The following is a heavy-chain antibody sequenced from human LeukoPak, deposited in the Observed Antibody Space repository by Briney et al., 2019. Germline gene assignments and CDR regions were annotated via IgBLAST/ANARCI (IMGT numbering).Heavy chain of an antibody. CDR3: ARHVGGSGNSDDFDI. J-gene: IGHJ3*02. V-gene: IGHV4-59*05. D-gene: IGHD3-10*01. Sequence: PSETLSLTCTVSGGSISSYYWSWIRQPPGKGLEWIGTIYYTGTTYYNPSLRSRLTISVDTSKNQFSLKLTSVTAADTAVYYCARHVGGSGNSDDFDIWGQGTLVTVSS. CDR2: IYYTGTT. CDR1: GGSISSYY.